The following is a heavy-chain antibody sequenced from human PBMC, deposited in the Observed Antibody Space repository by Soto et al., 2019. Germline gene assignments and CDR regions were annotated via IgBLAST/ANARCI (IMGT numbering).Heavy chain of an antibody. CDR2: IKSKTDGETT. Sequence: EMQLVESGGALVKPGGSLRLSCAASGFGFSYAWMNWVRQAPGKGLEWVGRIKSKTDGETTNYAAAVKGRFTISRDNSINTLYLQMNSLRTEDRAVYHCLTLGDGYWGQGTLVTVSS. V-gene: IGHV3-15*07. CDR3: LTLGDGY. J-gene: IGHJ4*02. CDR1: GFGFSYAW. D-gene: IGHD3-10*01.